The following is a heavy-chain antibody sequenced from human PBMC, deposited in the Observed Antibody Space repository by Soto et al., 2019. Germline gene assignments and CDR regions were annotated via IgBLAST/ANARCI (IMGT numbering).Heavy chain of an antibody. Sequence: SETLSLTCTVSGGSISSSSYYWGWIRQPPGKGLEWIGSIYYSGSTYYNPSLKSRVTISVDTSKNQFSLKLSSVTAADTAVYYCVAAADAEDYYFDYWGQGTLVTVSS. V-gene: IGHV4-39*01. CDR2: IYYSGST. CDR1: GGSISSSSYY. D-gene: IGHD6-13*01. J-gene: IGHJ4*02. CDR3: VAAADAEDYYFDY.